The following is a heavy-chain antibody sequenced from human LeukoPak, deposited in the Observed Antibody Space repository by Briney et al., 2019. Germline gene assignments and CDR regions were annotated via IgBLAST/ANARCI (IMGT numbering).Heavy chain of an antibody. D-gene: IGHD2-2*02. CDR1: GFTFNTYW. Sequence: GGSLRLSCAASGFTFNTYWMCWVRQAPGKGLEWVGTINEDGSEKYYVGSVKGRFSISRDNAKKSLLLHMSSLRAEDTAVYYCARAGGCTATRCSTTPAFDSWGQGTLVTVSS. J-gene: IGHJ4*02. CDR2: INEDGSEK. CDR3: ARAGGCTATRCSTTPAFDS. V-gene: IGHV3-7*03.